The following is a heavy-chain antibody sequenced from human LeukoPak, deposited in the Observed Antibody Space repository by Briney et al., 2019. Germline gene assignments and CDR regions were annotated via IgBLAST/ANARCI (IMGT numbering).Heavy chain of an antibody. CDR2: IYYSGST. V-gene: IGHV4-30-4*08. Sequence: SQTLSLTCIVSGGSISSGDFYWSWIRQPPGRGREWIGYIYYSGSTYYNPSLKSRVTISVDTSKNQFSLKLSSVTAADTAVYYCAGVVTIFGVVTRAFDYWGQGTLVTVSS. D-gene: IGHD3-3*01. J-gene: IGHJ4*02. CDR1: GGSISSGDFY. CDR3: AGVVTIFGVVTRAFDY.